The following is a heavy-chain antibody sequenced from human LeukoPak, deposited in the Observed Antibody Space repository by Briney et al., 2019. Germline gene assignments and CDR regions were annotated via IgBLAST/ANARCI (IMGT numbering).Heavy chain of an antibody. Sequence: PSEILSLTCNVSGASISDYYWSWIRQSAGKGLEWIGRIYATETDFNPSLKSRLTMSRDTSKNQFSLKLRSVTAAGTGVYYCARHQGWLQWEYWGQGTLAIVSS. J-gene: IGHJ4*02. CDR3: ARHQGWLQWEY. CDR1: GASISDYY. CDR2: IYATET. D-gene: IGHD5-24*01. V-gene: IGHV4-4*07.